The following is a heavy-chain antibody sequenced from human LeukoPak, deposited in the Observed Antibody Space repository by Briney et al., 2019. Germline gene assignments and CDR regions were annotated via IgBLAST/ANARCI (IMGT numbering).Heavy chain of an antibody. D-gene: IGHD1-14*01. CDR1: GFTFSSYA. V-gene: IGHV3-30-3*01. J-gene: IGHJ2*01. Sequence: GGSLRLSCAAPGFTFSSYAMHWVRQAPGKGLEWVAVISYDGSNKYYADSVKGRFTISRDNSKNTLYLQMNSLRAEDTAVYYCARDRKREPEGYFDLWGRGTLVTVSS. CDR2: ISYDGSNK. CDR3: ARDRKREPEGYFDL.